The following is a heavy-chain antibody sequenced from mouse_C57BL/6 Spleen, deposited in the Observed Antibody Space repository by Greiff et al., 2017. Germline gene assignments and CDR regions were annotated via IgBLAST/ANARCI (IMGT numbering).Heavy chain of an antibody. D-gene: IGHD1-1*01. CDR2: IRSKSNNYAT. CDR3: VRNYGYAMDY. V-gene: IGHV10-1*01. Sequence: EVKLMESGGGLVQPKGSLTLSCAASGFSFNTYAMNWVRQAPGKGLEWVARIRSKSNNYATYYADSVKDRFTISRDDSESMLYLQMNNLKTEDTAMYYCVRNYGYAMDYWGQGTSVTVSS. J-gene: IGHJ4*01. CDR1: GFSFNTYA.